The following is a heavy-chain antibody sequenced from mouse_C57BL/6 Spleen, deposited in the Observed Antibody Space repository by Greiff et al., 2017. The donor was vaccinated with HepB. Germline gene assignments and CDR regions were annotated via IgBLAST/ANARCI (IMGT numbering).Heavy chain of an antibody. J-gene: IGHJ4*01. CDR1: GFTFSDAW. CDR3: TRDYKGYYAMDY. CDR2: IRNKANNHAT. V-gene: IGHV6-6*01. D-gene: IGHD2-12*01. Sequence: EVKLVESGGGLVQPGGSMKLSCAASGFTFSDAWMDWVRQSPEKGLEWVAEIRNKANNHATYYAESVKGRFTISRDDSKSSVYLQMNSLRAEDTGIYYCTRDYKGYYAMDYWGQGTSVTVSS.